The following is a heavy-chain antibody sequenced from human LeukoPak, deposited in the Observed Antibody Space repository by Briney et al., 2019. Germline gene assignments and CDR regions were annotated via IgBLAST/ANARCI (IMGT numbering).Heavy chain of an antibody. CDR3: APLGYCSDTSCSDTDY. Sequence: GGSLRLSCAASGFTFSSYAMSWVRQAPGKGLEWVSTISGSDGSTYYADSLKGRFTISKDNSKNTLYLQMNSLRAEDTAVYYCAPLGYCSDTSCSDTDYWGQGTLVTVSS. J-gene: IGHJ4*02. D-gene: IGHD2-2*01. V-gene: IGHV3-23*01. CDR1: GFTFSSYA. CDR2: ISGSDGST.